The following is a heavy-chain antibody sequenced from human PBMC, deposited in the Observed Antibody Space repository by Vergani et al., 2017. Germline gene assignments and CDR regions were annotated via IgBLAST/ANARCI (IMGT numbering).Heavy chain of an antibody. CDR2: ISNSGNTI. CDR3: ARDHRDYNNYPGTFDI. J-gene: IGHJ3*02. D-gene: IGHD5-24*01. Sequence: QVQLVESGGGLVKPGGSLRLSCAASGFSFSDHYMIWIRQAPGKGLEWVSYISNSGNTIEYADSVKGRFSISRDKAKSSLFLQMDSLRAEDTAVYYCARDHRDYNNYPGTFDIWGQGSMVTGSS. CDR1: GFSFSDHY. V-gene: IGHV3-11*01.